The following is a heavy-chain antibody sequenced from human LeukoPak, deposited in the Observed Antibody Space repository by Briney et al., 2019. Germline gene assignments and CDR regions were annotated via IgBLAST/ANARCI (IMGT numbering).Heavy chain of an antibody. CDR3: ARHGSGRYYPAEGRVDY. CDR2: INPSVGGT. V-gene: IGHV1-46*03. D-gene: IGHD3-10*01. CDR1: GYGFTSYY. J-gene: IGHJ4*02. Sequence: RASVNVSCKAFGYGFTSYYIHWVRQAPGQGLEWMGIINPSVGGTTYARKFQGRVTMTRDTSTSTVYMELSSLRSEDTAVYYCARHGSGRYYPAEGRVDYWGQGTLVTVSS.